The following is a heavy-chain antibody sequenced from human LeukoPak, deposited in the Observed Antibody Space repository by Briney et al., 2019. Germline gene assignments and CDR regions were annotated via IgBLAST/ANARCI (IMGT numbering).Heavy chain of an antibody. J-gene: IGHJ6*03. CDR3: ARDWYDILTGYYPHYYYYMDV. Sequence: ASVKVSCKASGGTFSSYAISWVRQAPGQGLEWMGIINPSGGSTSYAQKFQGRVTMTRDTSTSTVYMELSSLRSEDTAVYYCARDWYDILTGYYPHYYYYMDVWGKGTTVTISS. D-gene: IGHD3-9*01. CDR2: INPSGGST. V-gene: IGHV1-46*01. CDR1: GGTFSSYA.